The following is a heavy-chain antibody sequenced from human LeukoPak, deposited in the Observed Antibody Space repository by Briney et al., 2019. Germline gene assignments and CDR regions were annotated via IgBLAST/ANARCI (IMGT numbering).Heavy chain of an antibody. D-gene: IGHD6-19*01. CDR2: IYYSGST. CDR1: GGSISSYY. CDR3: ARYSSGWYRKGIYYFDY. J-gene: IGHJ4*02. V-gene: IGHV4-59*01. Sequence: SETLSLTCTVSGGSISSYYWSWIRQPPGKGLEWIGYIYYSGSTNYNPSLKSRVTISVDTSKNQFSLKLSSVTAADTAVYYCARYSSGWYRKGIYYFDYWGQGTLVTVSS.